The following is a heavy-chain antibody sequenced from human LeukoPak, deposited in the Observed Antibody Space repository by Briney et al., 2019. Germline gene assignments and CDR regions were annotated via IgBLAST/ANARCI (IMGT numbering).Heavy chain of an antibody. V-gene: IGHV3-43*02. CDR3: AKDYSVGSGSPSDAFDI. CDR2: ISGDGGST. J-gene: IGHJ3*02. D-gene: IGHD3-10*01. CDR1: GFTFDDYA. Sequence: GGSLRLSCAASGFTFDDYAMHWVRQAPGKGLEWVSLISGDGGSTYYADSVKGRFTISRDNSKNSLYLQMNSLRTEDTALYYCAKDYSVGSGSPSDAFDIWGQGTMVTVSS.